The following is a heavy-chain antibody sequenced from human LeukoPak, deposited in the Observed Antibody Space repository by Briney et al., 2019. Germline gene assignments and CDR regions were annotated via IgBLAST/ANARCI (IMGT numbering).Heavy chain of an antibody. D-gene: IGHD1-26*01. Sequence: PGGSLRLSCVASGFTFGSYAMSWVRQAPGKGLEWVSYINGRGGSTYYADSVKGRFTISRDNSKNTLYLQMNSLRAEDTAVYYCASTDLLGQAFDIWGQGTMVTVSS. CDR1: GFTFGSYA. J-gene: IGHJ3*02. CDR2: INGRGGST. V-gene: IGHV3-23*01. CDR3: ASTDLLGQAFDI.